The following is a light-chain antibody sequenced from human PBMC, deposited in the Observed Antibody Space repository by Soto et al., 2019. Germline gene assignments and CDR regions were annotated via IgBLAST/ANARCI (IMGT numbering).Light chain of an antibody. J-gene: IGKJ1*01. CDR3: QQYDSSPWT. V-gene: IGKV3-20*01. CDR1: QSVSSSY. CDR2: GAP. Sequence: EIVLTRSPGTLSLSPGERATLSCRASQSVSSSYLAWYQQKPGQAPRILMYGAPSRATGIPDRFSGSGSGTDFTLTISRLETEDCAVYDCQQYDSSPWTFGQGTKVDIK.